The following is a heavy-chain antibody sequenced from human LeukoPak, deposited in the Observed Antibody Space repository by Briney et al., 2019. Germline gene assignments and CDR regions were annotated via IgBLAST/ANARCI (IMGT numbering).Heavy chain of an antibody. CDR2: ISGSGSTT. D-gene: IGHD3-10*01. Sequence: GGSLRLSCAASGFTFNKHAMTWVRQAPGKGPEWVSGISGSGSTTYYADSVRGRFTISRDNSKNTLYLQMNSLRAEDTAVYYCAKEDRGGAFDYWGQGTLVTVSS. CDR1: GFTFNKHA. CDR3: AKEDRGGAFDY. J-gene: IGHJ4*02. V-gene: IGHV3-23*01.